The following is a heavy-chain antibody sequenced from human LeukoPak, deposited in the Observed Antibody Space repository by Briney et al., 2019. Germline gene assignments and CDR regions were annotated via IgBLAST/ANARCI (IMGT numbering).Heavy chain of an antibody. J-gene: IGHJ6*02. D-gene: IGHD3-3*01. V-gene: IGHV4-34*01. CDR3: ARGSGYYDFWSGYYNYYYYGMDV. CDR1: GGSFSGYY. Sequence: SETLSLTCAVYGGSFSGYYWSWIRQPPGKGLEWIGEINHSGSTNYNPSLKSRVTISVDTSKNQFSLKPSSVTAADTAVYYCARGSGYYDFWSGYYNYYYYGMDVWGQGTTVTVSS. CDR2: INHSGST.